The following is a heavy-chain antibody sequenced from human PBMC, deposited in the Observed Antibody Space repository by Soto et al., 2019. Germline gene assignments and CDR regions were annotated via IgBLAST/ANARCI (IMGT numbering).Heavy chain of an antibody. J-gene: IGHJ3*02. Sequence: QVQLQESGPGLVKPSETLSLTCTVSGGSVSSGSYYWSWIRQPPGKGLEWIGYIYYSGSTNYNPSLKSRVTISVGTSKNQFSLKLSSVTAADTAVYYCARGRSLDAFDIWGQGTMVTVSS. CDR2: IYYSGST. CDR3: ARGRSLDAFDI. CDR1: GGSVSSGSYY. V-gene: IGHV4-61*01.